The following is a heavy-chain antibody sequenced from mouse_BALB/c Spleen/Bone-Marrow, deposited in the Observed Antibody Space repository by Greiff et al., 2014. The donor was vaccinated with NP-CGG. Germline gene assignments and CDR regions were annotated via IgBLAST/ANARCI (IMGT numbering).Heavy chain of an antibody. CDR3: ARHESYGNYLYFDV. CDR2: FYPGSGSI. D-gene: IGHD2-10*02. Sequence: QVQLQQSGAGLVKPGASVKLSCKASGYTFTEYFIHWVKQRSGQGLEWIGWFYPGSGSIKYNEKFKDKATLTADKSSSTVYMELSRLTCEDSAVYSGARHESYGNYLYFDVWGAGTTVTVSS. J-gene: IGHJ1*01. V-gene: IGHV1-62-2*01. CDR1: GYTFTEYF.